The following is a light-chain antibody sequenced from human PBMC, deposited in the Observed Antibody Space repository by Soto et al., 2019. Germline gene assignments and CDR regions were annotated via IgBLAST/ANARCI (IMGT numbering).Light chain of an antibody. J-gene: IGLJ2*01. CDR2: DNN. CDR1: SSNIGNNY. V-gene: IGLV1-51*01. Sequence: QSVLTQPPSVSAAPRQKGTISCSGSSSNIGNNYVSWYQHLPGTAPKLLIYDNNERPSGIPDRFSGSKSGTSATRGITGLQNGDEADYYCGTWDTSLSAVVFGGGTKLTVL. CDR3: GTWDTSLSAVV.